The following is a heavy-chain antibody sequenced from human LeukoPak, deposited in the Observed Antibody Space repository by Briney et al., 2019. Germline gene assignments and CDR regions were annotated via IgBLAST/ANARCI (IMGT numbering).Heavy chain of an antibody. CDR2: INPNSGGT. Sequence: GASVKVSCKASGYTFTGYYMHWVRQAPGQGLEWMGWINPNSGGTNYAQKLQGRVTMTTDTSTSTAYMELRSLRSDDTAVYYCARGISMTTMTTFDYWGQGTLVTVSS. V-gene: IGHV1-2*02. D-gene: IGHD4-17*01. J-gene: IGHJ4*02. CDR3: ARGISMTTMTTFDY. CDR1: GYTFTGYY.